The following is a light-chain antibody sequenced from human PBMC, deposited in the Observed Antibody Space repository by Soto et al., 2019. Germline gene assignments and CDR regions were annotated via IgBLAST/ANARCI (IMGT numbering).Light chain of an antibody. J-gene: IGKJ4*01. Sequence: EIVLTQSPATLSVSPGDRVTLSCRASQSVGSTLAWYQQKPGQPPRLLIRGASTRATGVPARFGGSGSGTEFTLTIPRLQSEDFADYFCQHYSYWLSFGGGTKVEI. V-gene: IGKV3-15*01. CDR3: QHYSYWLS. CDR1: QSVGST. CDR2: GAS.